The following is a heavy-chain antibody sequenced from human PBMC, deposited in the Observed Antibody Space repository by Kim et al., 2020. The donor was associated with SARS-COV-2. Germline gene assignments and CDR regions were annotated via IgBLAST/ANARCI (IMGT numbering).Heavy chain of an antibody. CDR3: ARTLLVGATTPYNWFDP. CDR1: GYTFTSYA. Sequence: ASVKVSCKASGYTFTSYAMNWVRQAPGQGLEWMGWINTNTGNPTYAQGFTGRFVFSLDTSVSTAYLQISSLKAEDTAVYYCARTLLVGATTPYNWFDPWGQGTLVTVSS. J-gene: IGHJ5*02. V-gene: IGHV7-4-1*02. D-gene: IGHD1-26*01. CDR2: INTNTGNP.